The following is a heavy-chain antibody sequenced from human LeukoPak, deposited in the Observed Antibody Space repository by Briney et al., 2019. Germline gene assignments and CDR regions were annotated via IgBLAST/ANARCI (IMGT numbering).Heavy chain of an antibody. CDR3: ATPSNGDILLDY. V-gene: IGHV1-24*01. D-gene: IGHD4-17*01. J-gene: IGHJ4*02. CDR2: FDPEDGET. CDR1: GYTLTELS. Sequence: ASVKVSCKVSGYTLTELSMHWVRQAPGKGLEWMGGFDPEDGETIYAQKFQGRVTMTGDTSTDTAYMELSSLRSEDTAVYYCATPSNGDILLDYWGQGTLVTVSS.